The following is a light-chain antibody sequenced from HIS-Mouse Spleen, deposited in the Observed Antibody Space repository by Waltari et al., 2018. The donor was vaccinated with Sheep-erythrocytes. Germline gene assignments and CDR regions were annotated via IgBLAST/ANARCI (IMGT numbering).Light chain of an antibody. CDR2: DVS. J-gene: IGLJ1*01. CDR3: CSYAGSYNHV. Sequence: QSALTQPRSVSGSPGQSVTISCTGTSSDVGGYNYVSWYQQHPGKAPQLMIYDVSKLPSGVPDRFSGSKSGHTASLTISGLQAEDEADYYCCSYAGSYNHVFATGTKVTVL. V-gene: IGLV2-11*01. CDR1: SSDVGGYNY.